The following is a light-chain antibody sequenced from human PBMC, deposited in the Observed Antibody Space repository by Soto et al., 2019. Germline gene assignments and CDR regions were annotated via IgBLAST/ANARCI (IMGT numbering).Light chain of an antibody. CDR3: QQYTTSGT. CDR2: SVS. J-gene: IGKJ1*01. V-gene: IGKV3-20*01. CDR1: QSVDNTF. Sequence: EIVLTQSPGSLSLSPGERATLSCRASQSVDNTFFAWYQKKPGQAHRLLMYSVSKKATGIPDRFSGSGSGTVFTLTISRLEPDDFAVYCCQQYTTSGTIGQGTRVEIK.